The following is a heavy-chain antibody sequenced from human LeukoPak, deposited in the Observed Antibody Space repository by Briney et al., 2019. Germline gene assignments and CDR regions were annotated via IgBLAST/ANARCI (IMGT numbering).Heavy chain of an antibody. CDR3: ARTDIVVVPAAMTHTFDY. D-gene: IGHD2-2*01. V-gene: IGHV4-34*01. CDR1: GGSFSGYY. CDR2: INHGGST. Sequence: PSETLSLTCGVSGGSFSGYYWNWIRQPTGKGLQWIGEINHGGSTNYNPSLKSRVTISIDTSKNQFSLKLSSVTAADTAVYYCARTDIVVVPAAMTHTFDYWGQGTLVTVSS. J-gene: IGHJ4*02.